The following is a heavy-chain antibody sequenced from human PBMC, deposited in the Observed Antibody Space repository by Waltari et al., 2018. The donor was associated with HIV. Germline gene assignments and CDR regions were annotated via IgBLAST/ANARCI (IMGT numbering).Heavy chain of an antibody. CDR2: LYTEGRT. Sequence: EVQLVASGGGLVQPGGPLSLSCEASGFSSRAIYLSCVSRAPGKGLQWVSVLYTEGRTQYMDSVKGRFTIFRDDSKNTLYLQMNSLRVDDTAIYYCARMKRSYGSGQSRYFYFGMDVWGQGTTVIISS. CDR3: ARMKRSYGSGQSRYFYFGMDV. D-gene: IGHD3-10*01. J-gene: IGHJ6*02. CDR1: GFSSRAIY. V-gene: IGHV3-53*01.